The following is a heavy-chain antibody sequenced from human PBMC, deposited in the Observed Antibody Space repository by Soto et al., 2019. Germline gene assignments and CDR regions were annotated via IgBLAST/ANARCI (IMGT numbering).Heavy chain of an antibody. CDR1: GFTFSSYA. CDR2: ISYDGSNK. V-gene: IGHV3-30-3*01. CDR3: ARDSALLRYFDWAFDY. J-gene: IGHJ4*02. D-gene: IGHD3-9*01. Sequence: GGSLRLSCAASGFTFSSYAMHWVRQAPGKGLEWVAVISYDGSNKYYADSVKGRFTIPRDNSKNTLYLQMNSLRAEDTAVYYCARDSALLRYFDWAFDYWGQGTLVTVSS.